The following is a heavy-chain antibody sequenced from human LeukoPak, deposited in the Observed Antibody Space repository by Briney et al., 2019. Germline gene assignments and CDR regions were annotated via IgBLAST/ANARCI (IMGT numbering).Heavy chain of an antibody. CDR3: ARDRGWCSSTSCYEDNFDY. CDR1: GYTFTGYY. V-gene: IGHV1-2*02. Sequence: ASVKVSCKASGYTFTGYYMHWVRQAPGQGLEWMGWINPNSGGTNYAQKFQGRVTMTRDTSVSTAYMELSRLRSDDTAVYYCARDRGWCSSTSCYEDNFDYWGQGTLVTVSS. D-gene: IGHD2-2*01. CDR2: INPNSGGT. J-gene: IGHJ4*02.